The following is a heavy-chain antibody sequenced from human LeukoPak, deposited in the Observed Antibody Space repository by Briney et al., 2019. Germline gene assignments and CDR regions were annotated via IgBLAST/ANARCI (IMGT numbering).Heavy chain of an antibody. CDR2: IYTSGTT. CDR1: GGSMSSDNYF. V-gene: IGHV4-61*02. Sequence: NSSETLSLTCTVSGGSMSSDNYFWSWIRQPAGKGLEWIGRIYTSGTTNYNPSLKSRVTMSVDTSKSQFSLRLSSVTAANTAVYYCARGLHTINFDYWGQGTLVTVSS. J-gene: IGHJ4*02. D-gene: IGHD4-11*01. CDR3: ARGLHTINFDY.